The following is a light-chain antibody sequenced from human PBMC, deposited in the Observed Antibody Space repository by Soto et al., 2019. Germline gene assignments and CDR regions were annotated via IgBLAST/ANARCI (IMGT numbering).Light chain of an antibody. CDR2: AAS. CDR3: QQYGSSPRT. CDR1: QSVSSSY. Sequence: EIVLTQSPGALSLSPGERATLSCRASQSVSSSYLAWYQQKPGQAPRLLVYAASSRATGIPDRFSGSGSGTDFTLTISRLEPDDFAVYYCQQYGSSPRTFGQGTKVEIK. V-gene: IGKV3-20*01. J-gene: IGKJ1*01.